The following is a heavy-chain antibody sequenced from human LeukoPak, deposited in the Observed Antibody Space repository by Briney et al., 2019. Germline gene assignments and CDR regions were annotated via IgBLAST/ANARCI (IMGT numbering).Heavy chain of an antibody. CDR3: ASTSGIAAQYYYYGMDV. CDR1: GGSFSSYY. D-gene: IGHD6-13*01. CDR2: IYYSGST. V-gene: IGHV4-59*08. Sequence: SETLSLTCTVSGGSFSSYYWSWIRQPPGKGLEWIGYIYYSGSTNYNPSLKSRVTISVDTSKNQFSLKLSSVTAADTAVYYCASTSGIAAQYYYYGMDVWGQGTTVTVSS. J-gene: IGHJ6*02.